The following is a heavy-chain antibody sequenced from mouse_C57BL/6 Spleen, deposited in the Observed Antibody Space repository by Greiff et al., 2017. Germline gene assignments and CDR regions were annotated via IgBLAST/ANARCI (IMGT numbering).Heavy chain of an antibody. CDR2: IHPNSGST. V-gene: IGHV1-64*01. Sequence: QVQLQQPGAELVKPGASVKLSCKASGYTFTGYWMHWVKQRPGQGLEWIGMIHPNSGSTNYNEKFKSKATLTVDKSSSTAYMQLSSLTSEDSAVXYCARSDGKRFAYWGQGTLVTVSA. J-gene: IGHJ3*01. CDR3: ARSDGKRFAY. CDR1: GYTFTGYW.